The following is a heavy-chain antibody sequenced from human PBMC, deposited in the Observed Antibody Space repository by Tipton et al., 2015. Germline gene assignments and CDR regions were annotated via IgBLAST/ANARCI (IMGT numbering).Heavy chain of an antibody. D-gene: IGHD4-23*01. CDR1: GGSVSSANYY. CDR2: ISYSGST. J-gene: IGHJ4*02. V-gene: IGHV4-61*01. CDR3: ARARGRHGGLFDS. Sequence: TLSLTCTVSGGSVSSANYYWSWIRQPPGKGLEWIEYISYSGSTHYNPSLKSRVTISVDTSKNQFSLTLNSVTATDTAVYYCARARGRHGGLFDSWGQGTLVTVSS.